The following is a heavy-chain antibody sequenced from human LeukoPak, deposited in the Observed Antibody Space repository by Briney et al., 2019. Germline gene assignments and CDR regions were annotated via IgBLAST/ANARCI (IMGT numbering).Heavy chain of an antibody. CDR2: IYYSGST. V-gene: IGHV4-39*01. D-gene: IGHD2-21*01. Sequence: SETLSLTCTVSGGSISSSSYYWGWIRQPSGKGLERIGSIYYSGSTYYNPSLKSRVTISVDTSKNQFSLKLSSVTAADTAVYYCATSPLWLGDYFDYWGQGTLVTVSS. J-gene: IGHJ4*02. CDR3: ATSPLWLGDYFDY. CDR1: GGSISSSSYY.